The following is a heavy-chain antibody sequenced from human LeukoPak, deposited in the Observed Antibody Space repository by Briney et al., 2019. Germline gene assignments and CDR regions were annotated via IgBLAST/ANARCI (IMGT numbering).Heavy chain of an antibody. CDR1: GLTLSDAW. J-gene: IGHJ4*02. CDR2: IKAKADGGTT. Sequence: PGGSLRLSRVASGLTLSDAWMSCVRQAPGEGQEWVVRIKAKADGGTTDFAAPVRGRFTISRDDSRNTLYLHMNSLNTDDTGVYYCIKDKRPLGSYYAGLFDYWGQGTLVTVSS. D-gene: IGHD3-10*01. V-gene: IGHV3-15*01. CDR3: IKDKRPLGSYYAGLFDY.